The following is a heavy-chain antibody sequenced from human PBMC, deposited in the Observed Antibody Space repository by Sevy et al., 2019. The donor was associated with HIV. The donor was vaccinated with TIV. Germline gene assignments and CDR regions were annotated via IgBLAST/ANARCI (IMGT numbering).Heavy chain of an antibody. D-gene: IGHD6-19*01. Sequence: SETLSLTCAVYGGSFSGYYWSWIRQPPGKGLEWIGEINHSGSTNYNPSLKSRVTISVDTSKNQFSLKLISVTAADTAVYYCARGVAGFWYFDLWGRGTLVTVSS. J-gene: IGHJ2*01. CDR2: INHSGST. CDR3: ARGVAGFWYFDL. V-gene: IGHV4-34*01. CDR1: GGSFSGYY.